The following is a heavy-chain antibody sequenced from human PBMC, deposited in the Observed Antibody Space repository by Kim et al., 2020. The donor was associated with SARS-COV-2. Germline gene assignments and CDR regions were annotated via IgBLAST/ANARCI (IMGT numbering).Heavy chain of an antibody. Sequence: QKVQGRVTITRDTSPSTAYMELSSLRSEDTAVYYCARDGTTRNGGYYFDYWGQGALVTVSS. V-gene: IGHV1-3*01. CDR3: ARDGTTRNGGYYFDY. J-gene: IGHJ4*02. D-gene: IGHD1-1*01.